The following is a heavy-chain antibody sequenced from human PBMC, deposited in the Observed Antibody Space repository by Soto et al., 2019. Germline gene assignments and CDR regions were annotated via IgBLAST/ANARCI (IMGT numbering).Heavy chain of an antibody. CDR1: GFTFSSYG. V-gene: IGHV3-30*18. D-gene: IGHD6-6*01. CDR2: ISYDGSNK. CDR3: AKEWAARPAYYYYGMDV. J-gene: IGHJ6*02. Sequence: GGSLRLSCAASGFTFSSYGMHWVRQAPGRGLEWVAVISYDGSNKYYADSVKGRFTISRDNSKNTLYLQMNSLRAEDTAVYYCAKEWAARPAYYYYGMDVWGQGTTVTVSS.